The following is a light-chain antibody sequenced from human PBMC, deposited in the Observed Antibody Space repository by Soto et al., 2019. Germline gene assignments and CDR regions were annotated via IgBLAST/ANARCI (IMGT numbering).Light chain of an antibody. V-gene: IGLV2-8*01. J-gene: IGLJ2*01. CDR1: SRDIGGYDF. Sequence: QSALTQPPSASGSPGQSVTISCTGTSRDIGGYDFVSWYQQHPGKAPKLLIYDVIKRPSGVPDRFSGSKSGNTASLTVSGLQTDDEVDYYCSSYGGSNNLLFGGGTKVTVL. CDR2: DVI. CDR3: SSYGGSNNLL.